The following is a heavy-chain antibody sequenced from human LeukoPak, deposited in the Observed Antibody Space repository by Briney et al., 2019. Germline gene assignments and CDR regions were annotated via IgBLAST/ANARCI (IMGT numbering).Heavy chain of an antibody. Sequence: SSETLSLTCTVSGGSISSYYWGWIRQPPGKGLEWIGNIYYSGSSYYNPSLKSRVTISVDTSKKQFSLKLSSVTAADTAVYYCAREVTMVRGVIITHYYYYMDVWGKGTTVTVSS. CDR3: AREVTMVRGVIITHYYYYMDV. V-gene: IGHV4-39*07. D-gene: IGHD3-10*01. CDR1: GGSISSYY. J-gene: IGHJ6*03. CDR2: IYYSGSS.